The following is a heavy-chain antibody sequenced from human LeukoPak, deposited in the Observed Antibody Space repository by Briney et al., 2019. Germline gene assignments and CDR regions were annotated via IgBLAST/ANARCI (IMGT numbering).Heavy chain of an antibody. Sequence: PGGSLRLSCAASGFTFSSYEMNWVRQAPGKGLEWVSYISSSGSTIYYADSVKGRFTISRDNAKNSLYLQMNSLRAEDTAVYYCARGPSSRDQLPFDYWGQGTLVTVSS. CDR1: GFTFSSYE. CDR3: ARGPSSRDQLPFDY. J-gene: IGHJ4*02. D-gene: IGHD2-2*01. V-gene: IGHV3-48*03. CDR2: ISSSGSTI.